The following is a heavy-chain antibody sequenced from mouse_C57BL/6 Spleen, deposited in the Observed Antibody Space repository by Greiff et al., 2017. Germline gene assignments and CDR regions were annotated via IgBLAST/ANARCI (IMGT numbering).Heavy chain of an antibody. D-gene: IGHD2-1*01. Sequence: EVQLKESGEGLVKPGGSLKLSCAASGFTFSSYAMSWVRQTPEKRLEWVAYISSGGDYIYYADTVKGRFTISRDNARNTLYLQMSSLKTEDTAMYYCTSTNYWYFDVWGTGTTVTVSS. V-gene: IGHV5-9-1*02. CDR1: GFTFSSYA. J-gene: IGHJ1*03. CDR2: ISSGGDYI. CDR3: TSTNYWYFDV.